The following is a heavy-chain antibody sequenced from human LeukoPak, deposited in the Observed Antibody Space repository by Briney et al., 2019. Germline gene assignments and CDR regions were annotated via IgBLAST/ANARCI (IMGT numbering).Heavy chain of an antibody. J-gene: IGHJ4*02. CDR1: GGPLSTYT. D-gene: IGHD3-10*01. V-gene: IGHV4-59*01. CDR3: ARDTSVGSGMQY. CDR2: IYHGGTT. Sequence: SETLSLTCSVSGGPLSTYTWGWVRQSPGKGLEWIGYIYHGGTTNYSPSLKSRATISAHTARNQFSLRLRSVTAADTAIYYCARDTSVGSGMQYWGRGTLVSVSS.